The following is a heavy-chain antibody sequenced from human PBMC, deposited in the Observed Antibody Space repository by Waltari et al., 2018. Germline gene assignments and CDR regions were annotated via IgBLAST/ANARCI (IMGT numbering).Heavy chain of an antibody. CDR2: ISSSSSYI. CDR1: GFTFSSYS. J-gene: IGHJ4*02. V-gene: IGHV3-21*01. D-gene: IGHD4-17*01. Sequence: EVQLVESGGGLVKPGGSLRLSCAASGFTFSSYSMKWVRQAPGKGLEWVSSISSSSSYIYYADSVKGRFTISRDNAKNSLYLQMNSLRAEDTAVYYCARGQHQIYGDFSFVDYWGQGTLVTVSS. CDR3: ARGQHQIYGDFSFVDY.